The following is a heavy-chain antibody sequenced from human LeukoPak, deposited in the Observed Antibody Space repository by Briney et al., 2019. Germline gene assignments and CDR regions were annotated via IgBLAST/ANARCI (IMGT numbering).Heavy chain of an antibody. CDR1: GFTFSNYW. Sequence: GGALRLSCAASGFTFSNYWMSWVRQAPGKGLEWVANIKEDGSDKYYVDSVKGRFTISRDNAKNSQYLQMNSLRAEDTAVYYCARDTGYNTFDYWGQGTLVTVSS. CDR2: IKEDGSDK. CDR3: ARDTGYNTFDY. J-gene: IGHJ4*02. D-gene: IGHD5-24*01. V-gene: IGHV3-7*05.